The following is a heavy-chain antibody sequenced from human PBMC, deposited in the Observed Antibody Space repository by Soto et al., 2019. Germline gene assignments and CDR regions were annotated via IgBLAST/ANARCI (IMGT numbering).Heavy chain of an antibody. V-gene: IGHV3-64*01. D-gene: IGHD1-7*01. CDR3: VRRVSGNYDY. Sequence: EVQLAESGGGMVQPGGSLRLSCVASGFTFSSYDMHWVRQAPGKGLEYVSSISSNGGTTYYGNSVKGRFTITRDNSKNTLYLHMGSRRAEDMAVYYCVRRVSGNYDYWGQGTLVTVSS. J-gene: IGHJ4*02. CDR1: GFTFSSYD. CDR2: ISSNGGTT.